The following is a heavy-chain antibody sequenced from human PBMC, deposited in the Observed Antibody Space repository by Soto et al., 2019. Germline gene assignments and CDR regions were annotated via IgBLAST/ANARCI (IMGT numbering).Heavy chain of an antibody. J-gene: IGHJ6*01. CDR1: GYSFTKYG. CDR2: INPGNGDT. CDR3: ARTDCSGTSCPNYYYYSMDV. V-gene: IGHV1-3*01. Sequence: ASVKVSCKTSGYSFTKYGLHWVRQAPGQRLEWMGWINPGNGDTKYSQKFQGRVTITRDTSATTAYMELSSLRSEDSAVFYCARTDCSGTSCPNYYYYSMDVWGQGTTVVVAS. D-gene: IGHD2-2*01.